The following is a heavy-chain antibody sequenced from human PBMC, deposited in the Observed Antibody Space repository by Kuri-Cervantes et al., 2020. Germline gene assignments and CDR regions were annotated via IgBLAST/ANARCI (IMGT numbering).Heavy chain of an antibody. CDR3: AKGMGATIGAFDI. J-gene: IGHJ3*02. CDR2: ISSDGRST. D-gene: IGHD1-26*01. Sequence: GGSLRLSCAASGFTFSNYWMHWVRQAPGQGLVWVARISSDGRSTTYADSVKGRFTISRDNAKNSLYLQMNSLRAEDTALYYCAKGMGATIGAFDIWGQGTMVTVSS. V-gene: IGHV3-74*01. CDR1: GFTFSNYW.